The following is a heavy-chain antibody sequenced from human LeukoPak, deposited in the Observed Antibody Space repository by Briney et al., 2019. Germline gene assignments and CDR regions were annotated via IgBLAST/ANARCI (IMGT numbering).Heavy chain of an antibody. D-gene: IGHD2-2*01. CDR1: GGSISSGGYY. J-gene: IGHJ4*02. V-gene: IGHV4-61*02. CDR3: ARVDDCSSTSCSDY. CDR2: IYTSGST. Sequence: SETPSLTCTVSGGSISSGGYYWSWIRQPAGKGLEWIGRIYTSGSTNYNPSLKSRVTISVDTSKNQFSLKLSSVTAADTAVYYCARVDDCSSTSCSDYWGQGTLVTVSS.